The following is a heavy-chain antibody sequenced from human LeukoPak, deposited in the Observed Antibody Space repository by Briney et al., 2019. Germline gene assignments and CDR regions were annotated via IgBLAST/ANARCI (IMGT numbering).Heavy chain of an antibody. Sequence: GSVKVSCKASGYTFTSYGISWVRQATGQGLEWMGWMNPNSGNTGYAQKFQGRVTMTRNTSISTAYMELSSLRSEDTAVYYCARAPGSYRSDYWGQGTLVTVSS. J-gene: IGHJ4*02. D-gene: IGHD3-16*02. CDR3: ARAPGSYRSDY. CDR2: MNPNSGNT. V-gene: IGHV1-8*02. CDR1: GYTFTSYG.